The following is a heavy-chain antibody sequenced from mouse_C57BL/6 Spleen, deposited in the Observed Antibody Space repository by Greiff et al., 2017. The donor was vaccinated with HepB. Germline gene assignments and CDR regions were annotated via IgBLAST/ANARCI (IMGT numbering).Heavy chain of an antibody. CDR1: GYTFTDYY. CDR2: INPYNGGT. CDR3: ARRKKNYDYDVWFAY. Sequence: EVKLMESGPVLVKPGASVKMSCKASGYTFTDYYMNWVKQSHGKSLEWIGVINPYNGGTSYNQKFKGKATLTVDKSSSTAYMELNSLTSEDSAVYYCARRKKNYDYDVWFAYWGQGTLVTVSA. J-gene: IGHJ3*01. D-gene: IGHD2-4*01. V-gene: IGHV1-19*01.